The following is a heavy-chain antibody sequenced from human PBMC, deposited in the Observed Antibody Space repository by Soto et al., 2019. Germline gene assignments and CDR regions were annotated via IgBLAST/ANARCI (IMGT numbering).Heavy chain of an antibody. Sequence: SETLSLTRAVSGGSISSGGYSWSWIRQPPGKGLEWIGYMYHSGSTYYNPSLKSRVTISIDRSKNQFSLKLSSVTAEDTAVYYCVRGRYGSEIHWGQGTKVTVSS. CDR3: VRGRYGSEIH. D-gene: IGHD3-10*01. CDR2: MYHSGST. CDR1: GGSISSGGYS. J-gene: IGHJ4*02. V-gene: IGHV4-30-2*01.